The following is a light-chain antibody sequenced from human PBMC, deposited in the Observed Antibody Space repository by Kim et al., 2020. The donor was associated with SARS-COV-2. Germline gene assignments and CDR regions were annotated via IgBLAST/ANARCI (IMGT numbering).Light chain of an antibody. CDR2: ATP. CDR1: QDISSW. J-gene: IGKJ4*01. V-gene: IGKV1D-16*01. CDR3: QQYSSYPPA. Sequence: DIQMTQSPSSLSASVGDRVTITCRASQDISSWLAWYQQKPEKAPKSLIYATPNLETGVPSRFSGSGSGTDFTLTINNLQPEDFATYYCQQYSSYPPAFGGGTKVDIK.